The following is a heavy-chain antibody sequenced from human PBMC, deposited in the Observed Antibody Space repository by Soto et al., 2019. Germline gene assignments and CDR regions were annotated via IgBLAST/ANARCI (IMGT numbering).Heavy chain of an antibody. Sequence: SETLSLTCTVSGGSISSYYWTWIRQPPGKGLEWIGDIYYSGSTNDNPSLKSRVTISVETSKNHLYLKLSPVTPAATAVYYCARRYGYCFDYWGQGTLVTVSS. J-gene: IGHJ4*02. CDR3: ARRYGYCFDY. CDR1: GGSISSYY. V-gene: IGHV4-59*08. D-gene: IGHD2-2*03. CDR2: IYYSGST.